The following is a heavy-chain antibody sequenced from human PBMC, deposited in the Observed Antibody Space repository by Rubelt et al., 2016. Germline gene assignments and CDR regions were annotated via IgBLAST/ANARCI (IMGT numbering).Heavy chain of an antibody. V-gene: IGHV4-34*01. CDR3: ARGLARAAAAPRRLWFDP. CDR2: INHSGST. D-gene: IGHD6-13*01. CDR1: GGSFSGYY. Sequence: QVQLQQWGAGLLKPSETLSLTCAVYGGSFSGYYWSWIRQPPGKGLEWIGEINHSGSTNYNPSLKSRVTRSVEPSKNQSSLKLSFVTAADPAVYYCARGLARAAAAPRRLWFDPWGQGTLVTVSS. J-gene: IGHJ5*02.